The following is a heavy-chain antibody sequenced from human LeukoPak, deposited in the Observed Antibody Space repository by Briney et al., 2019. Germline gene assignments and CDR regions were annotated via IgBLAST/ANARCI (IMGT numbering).Heavy chain of an antibody. Sequence: SETLSLTCTVSGGSISTYYWSWIRQPPGKGLEWIGYIYYSGNTNYKPSLKSRVTISVDTSKNQFSLKLSSVTAADTAVYYCARTYFYDSSGYMYAFDIWGQGTMVTVSS. CDR2: IYYSGNT. CDR3: ARTYFYDSSGYMYAFDI. D-gene: IGHD3-22*01. J-gene: IGHJ3*02. CDR1: GGSISTYY. V-gene: IGHV4-59*01.